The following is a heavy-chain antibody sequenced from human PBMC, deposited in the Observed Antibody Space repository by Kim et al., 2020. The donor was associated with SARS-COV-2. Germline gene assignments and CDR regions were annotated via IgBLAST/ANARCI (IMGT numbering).Heavy chain of an antibody. J-gene: IGHJ5*02. Sequence: SETLSLTCTVSGGSISSGGYYWSWIRQHPGKGLEWIGYIYYSGSTYYNPSLKSRVTISVDTSKNQFSLKLSSVTAADTAVYYCARGVSLGIPKFDPWGQGTLVTVSS. CDR2: IYYSGST. CDR1: GGSISSGGYY. CDR3: ARGVSLGIPKFDP. V-gene: IGHV4-31*03. D-gene: IGHD6-13*01.